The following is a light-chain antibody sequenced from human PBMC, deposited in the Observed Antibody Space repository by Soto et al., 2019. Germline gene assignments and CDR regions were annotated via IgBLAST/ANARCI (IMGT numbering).Light chain of an antibody. CDR3: GTWDSRLGAVV. Sequence: QSVLTQPPSVSAAPGQTVTISCSGSSSNIGNNYVSWYQQLPGTAPKLLIYDNNKRPSGIPDRFSGSKSGTSATLGITGLQTGDEADYYCGTWDSRLGAVVFGGGTKLTVL. CDR1: SSNIGNNY. CDR2: DNN. J-gene: IGLJ2*01. V-gene: IGLV1-51*01.